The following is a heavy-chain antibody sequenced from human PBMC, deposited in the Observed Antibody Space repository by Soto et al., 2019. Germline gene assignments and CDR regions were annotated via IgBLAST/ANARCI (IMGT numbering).Heavy chain of an antibody. Sequence: QVQLVQSGAELKKPGASVKVSCKASGYTFTDYYVHWLRQAPGQGLEWMGGINPKSGVTHYAQKFQGWVTLTRDTSLSTAYRELNRLKSDDTAVLFGARGVSGWSPFDVWGQGTLVTVSS. CDR2: INPKSGVT. J-gene: IGHJ4*02. V-gene: IGHV1-2*04. D-gene: IGHD6-19*01. CDR3: ARGVSGWSPFDV. CDR1: GYTFTDYY.